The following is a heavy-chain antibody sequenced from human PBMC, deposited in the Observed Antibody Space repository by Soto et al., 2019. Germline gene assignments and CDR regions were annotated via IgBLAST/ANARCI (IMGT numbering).Heavy chain of an antibody. V-gene: IGHV4-39*01. CDR1: GYSVSSSDYY. J-gene: IGHJ6*02. D-gene: IGHD2-15*01. CDR3: APLSVSLSGPYGIHV. CDR2: MLYSGLT. Sequence: PSETLSLTCSVSGYSVSSSDYYWAWIRPPPGKGLAWIGSMLYSGLTYYNPSRKSRVTLSVDTSKNQFSVRLNSVTASATAVYYCAPLSVSLSGPYGIHVWGQGTTVTVSS.